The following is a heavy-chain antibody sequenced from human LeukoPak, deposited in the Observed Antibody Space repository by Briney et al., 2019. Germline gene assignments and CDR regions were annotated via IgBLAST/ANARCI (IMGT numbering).Heavy chain of an antibody. J-gene: IGHJ5*02. CDR3: ARGPTNDYGDYGDWFDP. CDR2: ISAYSGNT. V-gene: IGHV1-18*01. CDR1: GYTFTSYG. D-gene: IGHD4-17*01. Sequence: ASVKVSCKASGYTFTSYGISWVRQAPGQGLEWMGWISAYSGNTNYAQKLQGRVTMTTDTSTSTAYMELRSLRSDDTAVYYCARGPTNDYGDYGDWFDPWGQGTLVTVSS.